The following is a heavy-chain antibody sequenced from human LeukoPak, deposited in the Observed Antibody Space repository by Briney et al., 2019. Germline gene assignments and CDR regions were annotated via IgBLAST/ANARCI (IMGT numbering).Heavy chain of an antibody. V-gene: IGHV1-69*06. J-gene: IGHJ5*02. CDR3: ARDRSSGQYNWFDP. Sequence: ASVKVSCKASGGTFSSYAISWVRQAPGQGLEWMGGIIPIFGTANYAQKFQGRVTITADKSTSTAYVELSSLRSEDTAVYYCARDRSSGQYNWFDPWGQGTLVTVSS. CDR1: GGTFSSYA. D-gene: IGHD3-10*01. CDR2: IIPIFGTA.